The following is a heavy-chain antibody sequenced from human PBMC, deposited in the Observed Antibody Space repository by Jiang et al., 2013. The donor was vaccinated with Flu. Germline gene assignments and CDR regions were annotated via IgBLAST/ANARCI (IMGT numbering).Heavy chain of an antibody. CDR3: AREGQGQYGMDV. Sequence: RQAPGQGLEWMGIINPSGGSTSYAQKFQGRVTMTRDTSTSTVYMELSSLRSEDTAVYYCAREGQGQYGMDVWGQGTTVTVSS. J-gene: IGHJ6*02. V-gene: IGHV1-46*01. CDR2: INPSGGST.